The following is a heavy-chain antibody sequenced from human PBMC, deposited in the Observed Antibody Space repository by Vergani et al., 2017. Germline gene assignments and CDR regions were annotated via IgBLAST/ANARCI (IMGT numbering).Heavy chain of an antibody. CDR3: ARDSWTSELRGVYWFDT. D-gene: IGHD3-10*01. CDR1: GGSITSGSFY. CDR2: IHSSGTT. V-gene: IGHV4-61*02. J-gene: IGHJ5*02. Sequence: QVQLHESGPGLVKPSQTLSLTCTVSGGSITSGSFYWSWIRQPAGKGLEWIGRIHSSGTTNYNPSLKSRFTLSVDTPKNPLSLRMTSVTAADTAVYYCARDSWTSELRGVYWFDTWGQGTLVSVSS.